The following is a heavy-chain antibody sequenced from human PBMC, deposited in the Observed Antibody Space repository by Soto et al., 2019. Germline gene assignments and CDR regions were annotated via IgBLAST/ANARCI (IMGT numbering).Heavy chain of an antibody. CDR1: GGSISSYY. CDR2: IYYSGRT. V-gene: IGHV4-59*08. Sequence: SETLSLTCTVSGGSISSYYWSWIRQPPGKGLEWIGYIYYSGRTNYNPSLKSRVTISVDTSKNQFSLKLSSLTAADTAVYYCARQASYFDYWGQGTLVTVSS. CDR3: ARQASYFDY. J-gene: IGHJ4*02.